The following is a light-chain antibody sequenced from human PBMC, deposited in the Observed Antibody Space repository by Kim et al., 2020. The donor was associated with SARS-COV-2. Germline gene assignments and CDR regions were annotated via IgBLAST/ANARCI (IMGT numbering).Light chain of an antibody. CDR3: QTWGTGNWV. CDR2: LNSDGSH. CDR1: SGHSNNA. V-gene: IGLV4-69*01. Sequence: ATVQLTCTRSSGHSNNAIAWHQQQPEKGPRYLMKLNSDGSHTKGDGIPDRFSGSSSGAERYLIISSLQSEDEADYYCQTWGTGNWVFGGGTQLTVL. J-gene: IGLJ3*02.